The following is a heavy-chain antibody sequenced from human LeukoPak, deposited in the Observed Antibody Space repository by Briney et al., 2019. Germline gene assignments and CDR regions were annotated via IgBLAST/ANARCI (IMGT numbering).Heavy chain of an antibody. D-gene: IGHD3-22*01. V-gene: IGHV3-21*01. CDR3: ARELRGYYDSSGYLDY. CDR2: SSSNRFYN. J-gene: IGHJ4*02. Sequence: PGGSLRLSCAASGFTFSTYNMNWVRQAPGEGLEWVSSSSSNRFYNYYADSVKGRLTLSRDKAKNSLYLQMNRLRADETAVYYCARELRGYYDSSGYLDYWGQGTLVTVSS. CDR1: GFTFSTYN.